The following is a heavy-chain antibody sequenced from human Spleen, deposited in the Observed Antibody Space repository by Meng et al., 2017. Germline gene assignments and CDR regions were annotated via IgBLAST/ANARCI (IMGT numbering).Heavy chain of an antibody. CDR3: VRDEDISAAGKLFGDY. D-gene: IGHD6-13*01. Sequence: ASVKVSCKPSGYTFTAYWLHWVRQAPGQGLDWMGRIDPRSGDTQYAQKFQGRVTMTRDTSISTTYMGLGRLRSDDTAVYYCVRDEDISAAGKLFGDYWGQGTLVTVSS. CDR1: GYTFTAYW. CDR2: IDPRSGDT. V-gene: IGHV1-2*06. J-gene: IGHJ4*02.